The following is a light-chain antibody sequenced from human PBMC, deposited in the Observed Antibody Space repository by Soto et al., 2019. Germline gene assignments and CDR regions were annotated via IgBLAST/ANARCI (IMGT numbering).Light chain of an antibody. J-gene: IGLJ2*01. CDR3: CSYVGTPL. CDR1: SGDVDPYNY. V-gene: IGLV2-11*01. CDR2: DVN. Sequence: QSALTQPPSVSGSPGQSVTISCTGTSGDVDPYNYVSWYQQHPGRAPKLVIYDVNIRPSGVPDRFSGSKSGDTSSLTISGLQAEDEADYYCCSYVGTPLVGGGTQLTVL.